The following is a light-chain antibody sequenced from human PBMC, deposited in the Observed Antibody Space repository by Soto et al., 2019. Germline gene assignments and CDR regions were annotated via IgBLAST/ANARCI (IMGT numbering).Light chain of an antibody. Sequence: EIVLTQSPGTLSLSPGDRATLSCRASQSVAANYSAWFQQKPGQAPRLLIYGASNRATGIPDRFSGSGSGTDFTLTSSRLDPEDFAEYYCQQYGSSPWTFGRGTKVEI. J-gene: IGKJ1*01. CDR2: GAS. CDR3: QQYGSSPWT. CDR1: QSVAANY. V-gene: IGKV3-20*01.